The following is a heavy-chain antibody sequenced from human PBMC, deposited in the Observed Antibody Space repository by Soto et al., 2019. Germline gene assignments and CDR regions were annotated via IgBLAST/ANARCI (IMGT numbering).Heavy chain of an antibody. CDR2: ISSSSSTI. CDR1: GLTFSSYS. CDR3: ARGYYDILTGYSRAPANWFDP. V-gene: IGHV3-48*02. D-gene: IGHD3-9*01. Sequence: GGSLRLSCAASGLTFSSYSMNWVRQAPGKGLEWVSYISSSSSTIYYADSVKGRFTISRDNAKNSLYLQMNSLRDEDTAVYYCARGYYDILTGYSRAPANWFDPWGQGTLVTVSS. J-gene: IGHJ5*02.